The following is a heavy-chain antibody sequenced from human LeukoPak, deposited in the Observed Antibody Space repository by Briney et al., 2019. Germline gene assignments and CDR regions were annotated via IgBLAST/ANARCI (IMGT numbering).Heavy chain of an antibody. CDR1: GFTFRSYE. D-gene: IGHD2-21*02. CDR3: ARDRSKVTAYDDALDI. Sequence: GGSLRLSCAASGFTFRSYELNWVRQAPGKGLEWVSYISDIGTTQHYADSVKGRFIISRDNAKNSLYLQMNSLTAADTAVYYCARDRSKVTAYDDALDIWGQGTVVIVSS. CDR2: ISDIGTTQ. V-gene: IGHV3-48*03. J-gene: IGHJ3*02.